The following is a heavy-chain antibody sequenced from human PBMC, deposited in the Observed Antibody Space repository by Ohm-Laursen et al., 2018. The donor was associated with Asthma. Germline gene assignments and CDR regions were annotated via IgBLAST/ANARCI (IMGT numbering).Heavy chain of an antibody. CDR1: GFTFSNAW. V-gene: IGHV3-11*01. CDR3: ARALEELEPSFDY. CDR2: ISSSGSTI. J-gene: IGHJ4*02. D-gene: IGHD1-26*01. Sequence: GSLRLSCAASGFTFSNAWMSWVRQAPGKGLEWVSYISSSGSTIYYADSVKGRFTISRDNAKNSLYLQMNSLRAEDTAVYYCARALEELEPSFDYWGQGTLVTVSS.